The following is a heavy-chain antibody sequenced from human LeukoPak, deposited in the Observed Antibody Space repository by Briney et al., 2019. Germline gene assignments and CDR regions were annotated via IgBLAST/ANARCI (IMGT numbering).Heavy chain of an antibody. J-gene: IGHJ4*02. CDR2: ISGSGGAT. CDR3: AKDLAPTIY. Sequence: GGSLRLSCTASGFTFSSYAMSWVRQAPGKGLEWVSGISGSGGATYYADSVKGRFTISRDNSKNTLYLQMNSLRVEDTAVYYCAKDLAPTIYWGQGTLVTVSS. D-gene: IGHD2-2*01. V-gene: IGHV3-23*01. CDR1: GFTFSSYA.